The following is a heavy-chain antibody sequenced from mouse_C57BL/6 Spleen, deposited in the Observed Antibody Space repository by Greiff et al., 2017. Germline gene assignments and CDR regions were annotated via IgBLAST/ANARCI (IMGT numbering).Heavy chain of an antibody. D-gene: IGHD1-1*01. CDR1: GYAFSSSW. CDR2: IYPGDGDT. J-gene: IGHJ2*01. Sequence: VQRVESGPELVKPGASVKISCKASGYAFSSSWMNWVKQRPGKGFEWIGRIYPGDGDTNYNGKFKGKATLTADKSSSTAYMQLSGLTSEDSAVYFCARRDGRSPCYFDYWGQGTTLTVSS. V-gene: IGHV1-82*01. CDR3: ARRDGRSPCYFDY.